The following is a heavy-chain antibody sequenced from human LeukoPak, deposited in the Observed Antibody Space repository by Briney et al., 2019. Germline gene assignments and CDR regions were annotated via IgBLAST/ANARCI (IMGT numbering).Heavy chain of an antibody. D-gene: IGHD2-21*02. J-gene: IGHJ4*01. CDR3: ARDRGAYCGGDCYLGFDY. CDR2: IAGSSGYI. V-gene: IGHV3-21*01. Sequence: GGSLRLSCAASGFTFSSYTMNWVRQAPGKGLKWVSSIAGSSGYISYADSVKGRFTISRGNAKKSLYLQMTSLTAEDTAVYYCARDRGAYCGGDCYLGFDYWGRGTLVTVSS. CDR1: GFTFSSYT.